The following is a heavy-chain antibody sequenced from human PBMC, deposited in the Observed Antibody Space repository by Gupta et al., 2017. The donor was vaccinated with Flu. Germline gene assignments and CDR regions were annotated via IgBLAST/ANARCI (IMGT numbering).Heavy chain of an antibody. CDR3: ARGLLDY. J-gene: IGHJ4*02. CDR2: INPQSDGT. Sequence: QVQLLQSGSQIASPGAYIKVSCEPYGYSFSAFQLHWFRQVPGQGLEWIEWINPQSDGTDYPPKFRCRGTITSDSATRTVYMELSSLTSDDTARYFCARGLLDYWGQGTLVTVSS. D-gene: IGHD2-21*02. CDR1: GYSFSAFQ. V-gene: IGHV1-2*02.